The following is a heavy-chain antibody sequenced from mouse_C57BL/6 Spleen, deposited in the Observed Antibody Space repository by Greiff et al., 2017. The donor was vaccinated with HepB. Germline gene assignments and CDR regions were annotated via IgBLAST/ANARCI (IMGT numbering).Heavy chain of an antibody. CDR1: GYSFTSYY. Sequence: QVQLQQSGPELVKPGASVKISCKASGYSFTSYYIHWVKQRPGQGLEWIGWIYPGSGNTKYNEKFKGKATLTADTSSSTAYMQLSSLTSEDSAVYYCAREGDGYSWFAYWGQGTLVTVSA. J-gene: IGHJ3*01. D-gene: IGHD2-3*01. CDR2: IYPGSGNT. CDR3: AREGDGYSWFAY. V-gene: IGHV1-66*01.